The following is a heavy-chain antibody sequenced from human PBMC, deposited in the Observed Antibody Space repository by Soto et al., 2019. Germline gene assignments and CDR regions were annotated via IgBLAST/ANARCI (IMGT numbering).Heavy chain of an antibody. V-gene: IGHV5-51*01. CDR1: GYSFTSYW. CDR2: IYPGDSDT. CDR3: ARKTTVTIDAFDI. Sequence: GESLKISCKGSGYSFTSYWIGWVRQMPGKGLEWMGIIYPGDSDTRYSPSFQGQVTISADKSISTAYLQWSSLKASDTAMYYCARKTTVTIDAFDIWGQGTMVTVSS. D-gene: IGHD4-17*01. J-gene: IGHJ3*02.